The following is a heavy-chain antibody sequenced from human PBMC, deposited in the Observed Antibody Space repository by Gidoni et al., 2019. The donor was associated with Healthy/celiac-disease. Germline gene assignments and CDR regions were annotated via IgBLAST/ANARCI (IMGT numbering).Heavy chain of an antibody. D-gene: IGHD7-27*01. J-gene: IGHJ4*02. V-gene: IGHV3-23*01. CDR2: IRCRGGST. Sequence: EVQLLASGGGLVQPGGSLRLSCAASGFTSSSYAMSWVRQAPGKGLEWVSAIRCRGGSTYYADSVKGRFTISRDNSKNTLYLQMNSLRAEDTAVYYCAKEGGLGIGEDFDYWGQGTLVTVSS. CDR3: AKEGGLGIGEDFDY. CDR1: GFTSSSYA.